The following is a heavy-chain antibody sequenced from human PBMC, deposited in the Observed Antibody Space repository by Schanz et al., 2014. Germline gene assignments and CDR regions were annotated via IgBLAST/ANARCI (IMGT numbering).Heavy chain of an antibody. CDR1: GFTFTTYA. V-gene: IGHV3-23*04. Sequence: VQLAESGGGVVQPGRSLRLSCAASGFTFTTYAMTWVRQAPGKGLEWVSNISPTGSSTYYADSVKGRFTISRDNSKNTLYLQMNSLRAEDTAIYFCAKDAAYYDSVSFPDHWGQGTLVTVSS. D-gene: IGHD3-22*01. CDR3: AKDAAYYDSVSFPDH. CDR2: ISPTGSST. J-gene: IGHJ4*02.